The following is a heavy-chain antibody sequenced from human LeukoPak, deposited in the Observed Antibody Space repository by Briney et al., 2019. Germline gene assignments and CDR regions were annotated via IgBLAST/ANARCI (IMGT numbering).Heavy chain of an antibody. V-gene: IGHV3-21*01. CDR2: ISSSSSYI. CDR1: GFTFSSYG. D-gene: IGHD3-3*01. Sequence: PGGSLRLSCAASGFTFSSYGMHWVRQAPGKGLEWVSSISSSSSYIYYADSVKGRFTISRDNAKNSLYLQMNSLRAEDTAVYYCARELNDFWSGYYEDAFDIWGQGTMVTVSS. J-gene: IGHJ3*02. CDR3: ARELNDFWSGYYEDAFDI.